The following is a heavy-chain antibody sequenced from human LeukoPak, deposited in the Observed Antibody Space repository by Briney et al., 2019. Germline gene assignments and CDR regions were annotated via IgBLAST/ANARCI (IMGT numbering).Heavy chain of an antibody. Sequence: SETLSLTCTVSGGSISSYYWSWIRQPPGKGLEWIGYIYTSGSTNYNPSLKSRVTISVDTSKNQFSLKLSSVTAADKAVYYCARTANWFDPWGQGTLVTVSS. CDR1: GGSISSYY. CDR3: ARTANWFDP. CDR2: IYTSGST. V-gene: IGHV4-4*09. D-gene: IGHD6-25*01. J-gene: IGHJ5*02.